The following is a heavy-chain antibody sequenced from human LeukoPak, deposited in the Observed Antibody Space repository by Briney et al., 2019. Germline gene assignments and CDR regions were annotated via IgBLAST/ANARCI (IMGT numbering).Heavy chain of an antibody. CDR3: ARDPTPLHAAAKYYFDY. Sequence: PGGSLRLSCAASGFTFSNAWMSWVRQAPGKGLEWVGRIKSKTDGGTRDYAAPVKVRFTISRDDSKNTLYLQMNSLRAEDTAVYYCARDPTPLHAAAKYYFDYWGQGALVTVSS. CDR1: GFTFSNAW. D-gene: IGHD6-13*01. V-gene: IGHV3-15*01. CDR2: IKSKTDGGTR. J-gene: IGHJ4*02.